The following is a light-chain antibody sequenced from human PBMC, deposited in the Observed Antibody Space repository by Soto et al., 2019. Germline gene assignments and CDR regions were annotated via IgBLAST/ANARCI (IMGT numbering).Light chain of an antibody. CDR2: DVS. CDR1: QSISSN. J-gene: IGKJ5*01. CDR3: QQRSNWPPT. Sequence: EIVLTQSPATLSLSPGERATLSCRASQSISSNLAWYQQKHGQAPRLLIYDVSNRATGIPARFSGSGSGTDFTLTISSLEPEDFAVYYWQQRSNWPPTFGQGTRLEIK. V-gene: IGKV3-11*01.